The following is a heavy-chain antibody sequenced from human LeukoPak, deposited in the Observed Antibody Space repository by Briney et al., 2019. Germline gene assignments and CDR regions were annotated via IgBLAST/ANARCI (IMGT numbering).Heavy chain of an antibody. D-gene: IGHD2-15*01. CDR1: GFTFSNYA. J-gene: IGHJ4*02. V-gene: IGHV3-23*01. Sequence: PGGSLRLSCAASGFTFSNYALSWVRQAPGKGLEWVSAISDSDRATNCADSVKGRFTISRDNSRNTLYLQMNGLRAEDTAIYYCAKRSCSGGSCNFDYWGQGTLVTVSS. CDR2: ISDSDRAT. CDR3: AKRSCSGGSCNFDY.